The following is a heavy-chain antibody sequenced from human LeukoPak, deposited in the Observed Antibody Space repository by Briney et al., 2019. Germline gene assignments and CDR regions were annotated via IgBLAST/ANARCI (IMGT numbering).Heavy chain of an antibody. D-gene: IGHD3-3*01. CDR3: AKDLLLASTNYDFWSGYPIDY. CDR2: ISGSGGST. J-gene: IGHJ4*02. Sequence: PGGSLRLSCAASGFTFSSYAMSWVRQAPGKGLEWVSAISGSGGSTYYADSVKGRFTISRDNSKNTLYLQMNSLRAEDTAVYYCAKDLLLASTNYDFWSGYPIDYWGQGTLVTVSS. V-gene: IGHV3-23*01. CDR1: GFTFSSYA.